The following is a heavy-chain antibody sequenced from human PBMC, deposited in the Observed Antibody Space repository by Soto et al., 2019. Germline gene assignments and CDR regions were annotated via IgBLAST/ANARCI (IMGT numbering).Heavy chain of an antibody. CDR3: ARDLHYYDSSGYRMPGDY. D-gene: IGHD3-22*01. CDR1: GYTFTSYG. V-gene: IGHV1-18*01. CDR2: ISAYNGNT. J-gene: IGHJ4*02. Sequence: QVQLVQSGAEVKKPGASVKVSCKASGYTFTSYGISWVRQAPGQGLEWMGWISAYNGNTNYAQKLQGRVTMTTDTSTSTAYMEMRSVRSDDTAVYYCARDLHYYDSSGYRMPGDYWGQGTLVTVSS.